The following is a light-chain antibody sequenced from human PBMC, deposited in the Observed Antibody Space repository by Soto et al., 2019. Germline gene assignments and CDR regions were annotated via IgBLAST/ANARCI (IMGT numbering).Light chain of an antibody. CDR3: ATWDDNLNGWV. Sequence: QSVLTQPPSASATPGQRVTISCSGGTSNIGSNAVNWYQQLPGTAPKVIIYRSNLRPSGVPDRFSGSQSGTSASLAISGLQSGDEADYYCATWDDNLNGWVFGGGTKLTVL. V-gene: IGLV1-44*01. CDR1: TSNIGSNA. CDR2: RSN. J-gene: IGLJ3*02.